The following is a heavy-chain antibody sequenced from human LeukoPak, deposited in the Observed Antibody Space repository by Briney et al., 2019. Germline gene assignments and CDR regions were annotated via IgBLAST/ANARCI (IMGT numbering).Heavy chain of an antibody. Sequence: GASVKVSCKASGYTFTSYGISWVRQAPGQGLEWMGWISAYNDNTNYAQKLHGRVTMTTDTSTSTAYMELRSLRSDDTAVYYCARDWRDGYNYYFDYWGQGTLVTVSS. CDR2: ISAYNDNT. V-gene: IGHV1-18*01. CDR1: GYTFTSYG. CDR3: ARDWRDGYNYYFDY. D-gene: IGHD5-24*01. J-gene: IGHJ4*02.